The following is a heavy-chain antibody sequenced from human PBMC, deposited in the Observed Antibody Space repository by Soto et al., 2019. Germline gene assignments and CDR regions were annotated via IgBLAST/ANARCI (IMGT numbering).Heavy chain of an antibody. J-gene: IGHJ6*02. CDR3: ARHDCISSSCYYYYYYVMDV. D-gene: IGHD2-2*01. V-gene: IGHV1-3*01. CDR1: GYTFTSYA. Sequence: SVKVSCKASGYTFTSYAMHWVRQAPGQRLEWMGWINAGNSDTKYSQKFQGRVTITADESTSTAYMELSSLRSEDTAVYYCARHDCISSSCYYYYYYVMDVWGQGTTVTVSS. CDR2: INAGNSDT.